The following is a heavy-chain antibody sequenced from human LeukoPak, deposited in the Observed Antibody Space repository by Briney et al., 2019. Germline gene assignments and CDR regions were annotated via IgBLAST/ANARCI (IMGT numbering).Heavy chain of an antibody. D-gene: IGHD2-15*01. Sequence: GGSLRLSCAAPGFTFSSSAMSWVRQAPGKGLEWVSAISNNGGYTYYADSVQGRFIISRDNPKSTLCLQMNSLRAEDTAVYYCAKQLGYCSDGSCYFPYWGQGTLVTVSS. CDR1: GFTFSSSA. CDR2: ISNNGGYT. J-gene: IGHJ4*02. CDR3: AKQLGYCSDGSCYFPY. V-gene: IGHV3-23*01.